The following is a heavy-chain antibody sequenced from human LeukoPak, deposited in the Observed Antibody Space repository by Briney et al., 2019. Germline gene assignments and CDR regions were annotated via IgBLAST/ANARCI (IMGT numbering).Heavy chain of an antibody. CDR1: GGSISSYY. CDR2: IYTSGST. V-gene: IGHV4-4*07. D-gene: IGHD2-2*01. CDR3: ARDPCNSTSCHRRYGLDQ. J-gene: IGHJ4*02. Sequence: SETLSLTCTVSGGSISSYYWSWIRQAAGKGLEWIGRIYTSGSTNYNPSLKSQVTMSVDTSKNQFSLKLSSVTAADTAVYFCARDPCNSTSCHRRYGLDQWGQGTLVTVS.